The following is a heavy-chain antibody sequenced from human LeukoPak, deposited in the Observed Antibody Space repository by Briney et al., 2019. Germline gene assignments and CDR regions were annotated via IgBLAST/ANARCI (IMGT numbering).Heavy chain of an antibody. J-gene: IGHJ6*02. CDR3: ARSGAFNYGMDV. CDR1: GFTFSTYW. D-gene: IGHD1-26*01. Sequence: GGSLRLSCAASGFTFSTYWMSWVRQAPGKGLEWVSVIYSGGSTYYADSVKGRFTISRDNSKNTLYLQMNSLRAEDTAVYYCARSGAFNYGMDVWGQGTTVTVSS. CDR2: IYSGGST. V-gene: IGHV3-53*01.